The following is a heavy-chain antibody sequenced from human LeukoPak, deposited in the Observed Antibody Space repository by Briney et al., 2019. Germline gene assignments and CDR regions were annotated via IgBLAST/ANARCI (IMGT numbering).Heavy chain of an antibody. CDR3: ARGGAIYGMDV. CDR1: GFTFSSYS. D-gene: IGHD5-12*01. J-gene: IGHJ6*02. CDR2: ISSSSSYI. V-gene: IGHV3-21*01. Sequence: GGSLRLSCAASGFTFSSYSMNWVRQAPGKGLEWVSSISSSSSYIYYADSVKGRLTISRDNAKNSLYLQMNSLRAEDTAVYYCARGGAIYGMDVWGQGTTVTVSS.